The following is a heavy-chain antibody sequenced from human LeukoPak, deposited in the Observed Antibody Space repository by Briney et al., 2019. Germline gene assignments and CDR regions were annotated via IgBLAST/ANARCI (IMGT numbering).Heavy chain of an antibody. J-gene: IGHJ4*02. V-gene: IGHV3-23*01. Sequence: GGSLRLSCAGSGFTLSTYAMSRVRQAPGMGLEWVSGISSGGKATFYTDSVKGHFTISRDNSKNSLYLQMNSLRAEDTALYYCAILVGGPDDSWGQGTLVTVSS. CDR3: AILVGGPDDS. CDR1: GFTLSTYA. CDR2: ISSGGKAT.